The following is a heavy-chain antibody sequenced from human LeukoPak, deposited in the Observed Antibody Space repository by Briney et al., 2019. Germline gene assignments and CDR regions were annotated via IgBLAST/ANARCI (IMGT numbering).Heavy chain of an antibody. V-gene: IGHV4-30-2*01. CDR2: IYHSGST. CDR1: GGSISSGGYS. Sequence: PSETQSLTCAVSGGSISSGGYSWSWTRQPPGKGLEGIGYIYHSGSTYYNPSLKSRVTISVDRSKNQFSLKLSSVTAADTAVYYCARGGASGWSPYYFDYWGQGTLVTVSS. J-gene: IGHJ4*02. D-gene: IGHD6-19*01. CDR3: ARGGASGWSPYYFDY.